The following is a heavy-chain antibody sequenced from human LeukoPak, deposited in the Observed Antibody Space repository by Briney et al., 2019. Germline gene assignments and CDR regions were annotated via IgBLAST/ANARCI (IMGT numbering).Heavy chain of an antibody. Sequence: SETLSLTCTVSGGSISSSNYYWGWIHQPPGKGLEWIGSIYYSGSTYYNPSLKSRVTISVDTSKNQFSLKLSSVTAADTAVYYCAREGIAVAGTGSGWFDPWGQGTLVTVSS. CDR3: AREGIAVAGTGSGWFDP. V-gene: IGHV4-39*07. CDR2: IYYSGST. J-gene: IGHJ5*02. CDR1: GGSISSSNYY. D-gene: IGHD6-19*01.